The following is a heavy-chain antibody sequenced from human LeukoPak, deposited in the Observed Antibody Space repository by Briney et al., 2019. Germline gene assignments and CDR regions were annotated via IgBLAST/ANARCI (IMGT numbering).Heavy chain of an antibody. CDR1: GYTFSSYG. Sequence: AASVRVSCKASGYTFSSYGISWVRQAPGQGLEWMGWISAYNGNTNYAQKLQGRVTMTTDTSTSTAYMALRSLRSDDTAVYYCARDPQVYGDFDNWFDPWGQGNLVTVSS. D-gene: IGHD4-17*01. CDR3: ARDPQVYGDFDNWFDP. J-gene: IGHJ5*02. V-gene: IGHV1-18*01. CDR2: ISAYNGNT.